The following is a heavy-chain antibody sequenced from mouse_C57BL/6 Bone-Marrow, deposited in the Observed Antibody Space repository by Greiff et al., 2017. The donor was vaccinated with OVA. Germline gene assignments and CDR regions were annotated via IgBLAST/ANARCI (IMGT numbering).Heavy chain of an antibody. CDR3: ARCDHWALYAMDY. CDR2: INPNNGGT. V-gene: IGHV1-22*01. Sequence: EVQLQQSGPELVKPGASVKMSCKASGYTFTHYNMHWVKQSHGKSLEWIGYINPNNGGTSYNQKFKGKATLTVNKSSSTAYMELRSLTSEDSAVYYCARCDHWALYAMDYWGQGTSVTVSS. D-gene: IGHD4-1*01. J-gene: IGHJ4*01. CDR1: GYTFTHYN.